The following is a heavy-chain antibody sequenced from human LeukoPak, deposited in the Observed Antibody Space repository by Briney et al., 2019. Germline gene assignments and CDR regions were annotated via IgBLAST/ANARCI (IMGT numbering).Heavy chain of an antibody. D-gene: IGHD6-19*01. CDR3: ARQAYSSGWFDY. J-gene: IGHJ4*02. Sequence: GESLKISCMGSGYSFTSYWIGWARQMPGKGLEWMGIIYPDDSEIRYSPSFEGQVTISADKSINTAYLHWSSLKASDTAMYYCARQAYSSGWFDYWGQGTLVTVSS. CDR1: GYSFTSYW. CDR2: IYPDDSEI. V-gene: IGHV5-51*01.